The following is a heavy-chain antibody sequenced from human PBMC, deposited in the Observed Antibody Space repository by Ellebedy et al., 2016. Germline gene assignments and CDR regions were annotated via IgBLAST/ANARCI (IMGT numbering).Heavy chain of an antibody. CDR2: IYYSGST. CDR3: ARADADCSSTSCPGVRYFDY. V-gene: IGHV4-59*13. J-gene: IGHJ4*02. Sequence: SETLSLXXTVSGDSISSYYWSWIRQPPGKGLEWIGYIYYSGSTNYNPSLKSRVTISVDTSKNQFSLKLSSVTAADTAVYYCARADADCSSTSCPGVRYFDYWGQGTLVTVSS. CDR1: GDSISSYY. D-gene: IGHD2-2*01.